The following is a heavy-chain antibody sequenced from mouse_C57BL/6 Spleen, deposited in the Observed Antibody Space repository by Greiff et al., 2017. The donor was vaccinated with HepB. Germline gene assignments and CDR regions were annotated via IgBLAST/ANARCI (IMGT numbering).Heavy chain of an antibody. V-gene: IGHV5-17*01. Sequence: DVKLVESGGGLVKPGGSLKLSCAASGFTFSDYGMHWVRQAPEKGLEWVAYISSGSSTIYYADTVKGRFTISRDNAKNTLVLQMTSLRSEDTAMYYCARRNYGYFDVWGTGTTVTVSS. CDR1: GFTFSDYG. CDR2: ISSGSSTI. CDR3: ARRNYGYFDV. J-gene: IGHJ1*03.